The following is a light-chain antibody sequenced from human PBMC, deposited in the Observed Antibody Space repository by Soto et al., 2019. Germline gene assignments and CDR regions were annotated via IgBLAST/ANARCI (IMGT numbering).Light chain of an antibody. Sequence: QSVLTQPPSVSGAPGQTITISCTGSYSNIGAGFDVHWYQQLPGTAPKLLIFGNINRPSGVPDRFSGSKSGTSASLAITGLQAEDEADYYCQSFDSSLSIFYVFCTGTKLTVL. J-gene: IGLJ1*01. CDR3: QSFDSSLSIFYV. V-gene: IGLV1-40*01. CDR2: GNI. CDR1: YSNIGAGFD.